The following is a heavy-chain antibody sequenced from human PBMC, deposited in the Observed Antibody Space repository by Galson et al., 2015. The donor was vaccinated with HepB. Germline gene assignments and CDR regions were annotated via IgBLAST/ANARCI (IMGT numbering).Heavy chain of an antibody. V-gene: IGHV3-30*04. Sequence: SLRLSCAASGFTFSSYAMHWVRQAPGKGLEWVAVISYDGSNKYYADSVKGRFTISRDNSKNTLYLQMNSLRAEDTAVYYCARDHLQLWLRGYYYGMDVWGQGTTVTVSS. CDR3: ARDHLQLWLRGYYYGMDV. CDR2: ISYDGSNK. CDR1: GFTFSSYA. J-gene: IGHJ6*02. D-gene: IGHD5-18*01.